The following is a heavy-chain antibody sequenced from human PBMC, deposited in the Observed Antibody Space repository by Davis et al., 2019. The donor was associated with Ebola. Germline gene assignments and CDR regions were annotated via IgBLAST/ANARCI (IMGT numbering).Heavy chain of an antibody. J-gene: IGHJ6*04. CDR1: GFAFTDHH. CDR2: ISDSGGGL. CDR3: TRDPDTSSKVDV. V-gene: IGHV3-11*04. D-gene: IGHD2-2*01. Sequence: GESLKISCAASGFAFTDHHMSWLRQTPGRGLEWVSYISDSGGGLYYADSVQGRFTISRDNAKNFLNLQMDSLRAEDTGVYYCTRDPDTSSKVDVWGKGTTVTVSS.